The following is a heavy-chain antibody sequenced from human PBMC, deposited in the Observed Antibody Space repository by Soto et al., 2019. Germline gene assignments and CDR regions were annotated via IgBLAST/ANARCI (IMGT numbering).Heavy chain of an antibody. D-gene: IGHD1-1*01. CDR2: ISAYNYNT. Sequence: GASVKVSCKASGYTFHNYGVNWVRQAPGHGLEWMGRISAYNYNTHYAQNFEGRVTMTTDTSTSTAYMELSWLRSDDTAVYFCARGIIETGKALDYWGQGALVTVSS. CDR1: GYTFHNYG. V-gene: IGHV1-18*01. CDR3: ARGIIETGKALDY. J-gene: IGHJ4*02.